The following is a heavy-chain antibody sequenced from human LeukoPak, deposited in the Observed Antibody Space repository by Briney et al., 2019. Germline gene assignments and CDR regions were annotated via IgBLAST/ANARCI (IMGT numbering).Heavy chain of an antibody. CDR2: INSDGSST. D-gene: IGHD4-17*01. J-gene: IGHJ3*02. CDR3: ARGDYGDYHCAFDI. Sequence: GGSLRLSCAASGFTLTSYWMHWVRQAPGKGLVWVSRINSDGSSTTSADSVKGRFTISRDNAKNTLYLQMNSLRAEDTAVYYCARGDYGDYHCAFDIWGQGTMVTVSS. CDR1: GFTLTSYW. V-gene: IGHV3-74*01.